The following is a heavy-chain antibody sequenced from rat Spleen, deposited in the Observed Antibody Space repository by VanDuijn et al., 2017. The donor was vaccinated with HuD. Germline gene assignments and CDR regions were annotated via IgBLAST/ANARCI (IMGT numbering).Heavy chain of an antibody. CDR1: GFTFSNYG. D-gene: IGHD4-6*01. CDR3: TTDLGAGWYFDF. CDR2: ISYDGSST. V-gene: IGHV5-20*01. Sequence: EVQLVESGGGLVQPGRSLKLSCAASGFTFSNYGMAWVRQAPTKGLEWVASISYDGSSTYYRDSVKGRFTISRDNAKSTLYLQMDSLRSEDTATYYCTTDLGAGWYFDFWGPGTMVTVSS. J-gene: IGHJ1*01.